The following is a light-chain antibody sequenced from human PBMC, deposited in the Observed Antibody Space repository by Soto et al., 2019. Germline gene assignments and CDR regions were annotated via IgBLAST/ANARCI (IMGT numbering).Light chain of an antibody. CDR3: SSYGGYNNVI. Sequence: QSALTQPPSASGSPGQSVTISCTGTSSDVGGYNYVSWYQQHPDKAPKLIIYEVSKRPSGVPDRFSGSKSGNTASLTVSGFQAEDEADYYCSSYGGYNNVIFGGGTQLTVL. V-gene: IGLV2-8*01. CDR1: SSDVGGYNY. J-gene: IGLJ7*01. CDR2: EVS.